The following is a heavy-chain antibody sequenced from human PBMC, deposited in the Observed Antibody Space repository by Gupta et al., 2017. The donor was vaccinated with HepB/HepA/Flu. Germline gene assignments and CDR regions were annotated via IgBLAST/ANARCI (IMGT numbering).Heavy chain of an antibody. CDR1: GFTFSTYA. J-gene: IGHJ6*03. Sequence: EVQLLESGGGLVQPGGSLRLSCAASGFTFSTYAMSWVRQAPGKGLEWVSAISGSDSTYYADSVKGRFTISRDNSKNTLYLQMKSLRAEDTAVYYCAKGGYYYYYMDVWGKGTTVTVSS. CDR2: ISGSDST. CDR3: AKGGYYYYYMDV. V-gene: IGHV3-23*01.